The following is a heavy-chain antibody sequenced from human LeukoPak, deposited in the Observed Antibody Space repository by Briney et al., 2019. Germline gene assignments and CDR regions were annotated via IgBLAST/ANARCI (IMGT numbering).Heavy chain of an antibody. D-gene: IGHD4-17*01. CDR1: GXSISSGGYS. CDR3: ARGRVYGDYRVDY. CDR2: IYHSGST. J-gene: IGHJ4*02. V-gene: IGHV4-30-2*01. Sequence: SQTLSLTCAVSGXSISSGGYSWSWIRQPPGKGLEWIGYIYHSGSTYYNPSLKSRVTISVDRSKNQFSLKLSSVTAADTAVYYCARGRVYGDYRVDYWGQGTLVTVSS.